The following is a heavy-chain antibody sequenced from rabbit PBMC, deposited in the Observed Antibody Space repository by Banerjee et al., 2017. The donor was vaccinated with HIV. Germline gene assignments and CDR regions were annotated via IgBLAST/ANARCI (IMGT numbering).Heavy chain of an antibody. D-gene: IGHD8-1*01. J-gene: IGHJ2*01. CDR3: ARGSSYYTWAFDP. CDR1: GFSFSSSYW. Sequence: QSLEESGGDLVKPGASLTLTCTASGFSFSSSYWICWVRQAPGKGLEWIACIYTGSGITYYASWAKGRFTISKTSSTVDLKMTSLTAADTATYFCARGSSYYTWAFDPWGQGTLVTVS. V-gene: IGHV1S40*01. CDR2: IYTGSGIT.